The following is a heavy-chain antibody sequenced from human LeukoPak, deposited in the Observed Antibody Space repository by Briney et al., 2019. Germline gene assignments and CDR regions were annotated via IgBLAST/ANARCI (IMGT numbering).Heavy chain of an antibody. CDR1: GGTFSSYA. CDR3: ARGGIAVAGGLYDY. CDR2: IIPIFGIA. J-gene: IGHJ4*02. V-gene: IGHV1-69*04. D-gene: IGHD6-19*01. Sequence: ASVKVSCKASGGTFSSYAIGWVRQAPGQGLEWMGRIIPIFGIANYAQKFQGRVTITADKSTSTAYMELSSLRSEDTAVYYCARGGIAVAGGLYDYWGQGTLVTVSS.